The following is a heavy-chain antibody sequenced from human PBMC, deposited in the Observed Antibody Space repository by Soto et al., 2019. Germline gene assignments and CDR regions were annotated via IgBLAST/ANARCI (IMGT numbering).Heavy chain of an antibody. V-gene: IGHV4-34*01. CDR2: INDSGGT. D-gene: IGHD6-13*01. CDR1: GGSFSGYC. CDR3: ARGRKAYSSSWYVD. Sequence: QVQLQQWGAGLLKPSETLSLNCAVYGGSFSGYCCSWIRQPPGKGLEWIGEINDSGGTNYNPSLKSRVSISVDTSKNQFSLNLSSVTAADTAVYHCARGRKAYSSSWYVDWGQGTLVTVSS. J-gene: IGHJ4*02.